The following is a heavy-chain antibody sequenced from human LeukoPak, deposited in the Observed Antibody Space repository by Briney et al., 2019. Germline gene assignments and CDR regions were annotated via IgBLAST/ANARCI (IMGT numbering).Heavy chain of an antibody. CDR1: GYSFSNHW. J-gene: IGHJ4*02. V-gene: IGHV5-51*01. D-gene: IGHD3-10*01. Sequence: GGSLKISCKGSGYSFSNHWIGWVRQMPGKGLEWMGIFYPGDSDTRYSPSFQGQVTISADKSISTAYLQWSSLKASDTAIYYCACRGDSGSYYDYWGQGTLVTVSS. CDR3: ACRGDSGSYYDY. CDR2: FYPGDSDT.